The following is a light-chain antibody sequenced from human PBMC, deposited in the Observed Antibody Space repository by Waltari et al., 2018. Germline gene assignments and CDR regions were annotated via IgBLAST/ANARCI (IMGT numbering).Light chain of an antibody. V-gene: IGLV3-19*01. CDR2: GQD. CDR1: SPRRNS. J-gene: IGLJ2*01. Sequence: SSELTQDPTVSVALGQTVRITCQGDSPRRNSASWYQQRPGQAPVLVFYGQDNRPSGIPDRFSGSTSGDTATLTITGTQAEDEADYCLSRDISSTRFFGGGTRLTV. CDR3: LSRDISSTRF.